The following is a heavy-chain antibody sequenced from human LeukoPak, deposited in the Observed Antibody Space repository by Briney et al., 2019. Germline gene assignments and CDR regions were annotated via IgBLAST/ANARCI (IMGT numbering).Heavy chain of an antibody. J-gene: IGHJ4*02. CDR3: ARETEVAGTDY. CDR1: GGSFSGYY. D-gene: IGHD6-19*01. Sequence: SETLSLTCAVYGGSFSGYYWSWIRQPPGKGLEWIGEINHSGSTNYNPSLKSRVTISVDTSKNQFSLKLSSVTAADTAVYYCARETEVAGTDYWGQGTLVTVSS. CDR2: INHSGST. V-gene: IGHV4-34*01.